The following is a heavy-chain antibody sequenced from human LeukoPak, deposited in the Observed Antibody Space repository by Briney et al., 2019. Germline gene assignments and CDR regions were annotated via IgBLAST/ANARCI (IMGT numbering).Heavy chain of an antibody. CDR3: AREYSSSVSFDP. V-gene: IGHV3-9*01. J-gene: IGHJ5*02. D-gene: IGHD6-6*01. CDR2: ISWNSGSI. CDR1: GFTFDDYA. Sequence: GGSLRLSCAASGFTFDDYAMHWVRQAPGKGLEWVSGISWNSGSIGYADSVKGRFTISRDNAKNSLYLQMNSLRAEDTAVYYCAREYSSSVSFDPWGQGTLVTVSS.